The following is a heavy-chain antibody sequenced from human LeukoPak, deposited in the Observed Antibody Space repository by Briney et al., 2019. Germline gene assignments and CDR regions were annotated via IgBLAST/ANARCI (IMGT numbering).Heavy chain of an antibody. V-gene: IGHV4-59*01. CDR1: GGSISNDY. D-gene: IGHD3-9*01. CDR2: MSNSGNT. J-gene: IGHJ4*02. Sequence: SETLSLTCTVSGGSISNDYWSWLRQPPGKGLEWIGYMSNSGNTNYSPSLKGRVTMSLDTSKNQFSLKLSSVTAADTAVYYCARVGGYDIDYWGQGTLVTVSS. CDR3: ARVGGYDIDY.